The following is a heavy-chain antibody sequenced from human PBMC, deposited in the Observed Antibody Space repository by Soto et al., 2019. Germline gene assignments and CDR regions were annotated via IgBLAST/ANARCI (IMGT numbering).Heavy chain of an antibody. D-gene: IGHD3-10*01. CDR3: ARDEHYGSGSYYTDY. Sequence: ASVKVSCKASGYTFTTYGISWVRQAPGHGLEWMRWINAYNGNTNYAQNLQARVTMTTDTSTSTAYTEVRSLRADETAVYYCARDEHYGSGSYYTDYWGDGRVVTVSS. J-gene: IGHJ4*01. CDR2: INAYNGNT. CDR1: GYTFTTYG. V-gene: IGHV1-18*04.